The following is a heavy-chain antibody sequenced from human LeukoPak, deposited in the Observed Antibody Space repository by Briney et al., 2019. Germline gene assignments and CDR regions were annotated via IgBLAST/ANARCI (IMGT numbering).Heavy chain of an antibody. Sequence: GGSLRLSCVASGFSFTSYAMHWVRQAPGKGLEWVAFISYDGSNKYHADSVKGRFTISRDNSKNRLYLHMTSLRVEDTAIYYCAKARARDDAFDFWGQGTMVTVSS. J-gene: IGHJ3*01. CDR1: GFSFTSYA. CDR3: AKARARDDAFDF. V-gene: IGHV3-30*04. CDR2: ISYDGSNK.